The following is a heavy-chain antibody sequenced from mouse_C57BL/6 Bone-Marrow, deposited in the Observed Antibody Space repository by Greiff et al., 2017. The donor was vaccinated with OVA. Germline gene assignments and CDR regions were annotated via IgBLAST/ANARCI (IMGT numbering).Heavy chain of an antibody. D-gene: IGHD1-1*01. Sequence: VQLKESGGGLVKPGGSLKLSCAASGFTFSDYGMHWVRQAPEKGLEWVAYISSGSSTIYYADTVKGRFTISRDNAKNTLFLQMTSLRSEDTAMYYCARYYYGSSYEFDYWGQGTTLTVSS. CDR2: ISSGSSTI. CDR1: GFTFSDYG. CDR3: ARYYYGSSYEFDY. V-gene: IGHV5-17*01. J-gene: IGHJ2*01.